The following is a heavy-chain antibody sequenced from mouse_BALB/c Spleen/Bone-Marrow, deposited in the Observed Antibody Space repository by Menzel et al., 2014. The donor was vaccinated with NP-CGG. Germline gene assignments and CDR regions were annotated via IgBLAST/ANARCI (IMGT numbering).Heavy chain of an antibody. V-gene: IGHV1S56*01. CDR2: IYPGDGST. J-gene: IGHJ3*01. CDR1: GYTFTSYD. CDR3: ARSGDSSGYGFAY. Sequence: VMLVESGPELVKPGALVKISCKASGYTFTSYDINWAKQRPGQGLEWIGWIYPGDGSTKYNEKFKGKTTLTADKSSSTAYMQLSSLTSENSAVYFCARSGDSSGYGFAYWGQGTLVTVSA. D-gene: IGHD3-2*01.